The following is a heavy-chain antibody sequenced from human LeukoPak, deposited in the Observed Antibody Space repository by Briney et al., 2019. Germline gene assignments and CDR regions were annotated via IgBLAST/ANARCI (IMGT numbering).Heavy chain of an antibody. Sequence: ASVKVSCKASGYTFTSYGISWVRQAPGQGLEWMGWMNLNSGDTYYAQNFQGRFSITSDTSKSTTYMDLASLAPEDTAVYYCARVPVPAPRRGLYFDYWGQGTLITVSS. J-gene: IGHJ4*02. CDR2: MNLNSGDT. V-gene: IGHV1-8*02. CDR1: GYTFTSYG. CDR3: ARVPVPAPRRGLYFDY. D-gene: IGHD2-2*01.